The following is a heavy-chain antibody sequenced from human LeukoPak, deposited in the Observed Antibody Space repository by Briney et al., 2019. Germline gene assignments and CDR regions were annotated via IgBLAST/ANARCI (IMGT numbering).Heavy chain of an antibody. CDR1: GFTFSSYA. Sequence: GGSLRLSCAASGFTFSSYAMSWVRKAPGKGLEWVSAISGSGDASFYADSVKGRFTTSRDNSKNTLYLHMNSLRAEDTAVYYCAKAPWSGYHYFDYWGQGTLLAVSS. V-gene: IGHV3-23*01. J-gene: IGHJ4*02. CDR2: ISGSGDAS. CDR3: AKAPWSGYHYFDY. D-gene: IGHD3-3*01.